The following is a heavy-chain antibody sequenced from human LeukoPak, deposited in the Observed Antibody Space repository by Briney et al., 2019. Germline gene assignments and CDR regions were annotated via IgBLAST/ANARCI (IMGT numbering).Heavy chain of an antibody. CDR3: AREYSSSWYAGWFDP. D-gene: IGHD6-13*01. CDR2: ISSSSYI. Sequence: GGSLRLSCAASGFTFSSYSMNWVRQAPGKGLEWVSSISSSSYIYYADSVKGRFTISRDNAKNSLYLQMNSLRAEDTAVYYCAREYSSSWYAGWFDPGGQGTLVTVSS. V-gene: IGHV3-21*01. J-gene: IGHJ5*02. CDR1: GFTFSSYS.